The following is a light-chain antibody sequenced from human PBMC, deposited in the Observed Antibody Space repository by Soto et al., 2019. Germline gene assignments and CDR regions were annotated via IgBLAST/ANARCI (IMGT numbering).Light chain of an antibody. V-gene: IGLV2-14*01. J-gene: IGLJ3*02. Sequence: QSALTQPASVSGSLGQSITISCTGTSSDIGGYNLVSWYQQHPGTAPKLIIYEVRNRPSGISSRFSGSRSGNTASLTISGLQPEDEGDYYCSAYTARSTLVFGGGTKVTVL. CDR2: EVR. CDR3: SAYTARSTLV. CDR1: SSDIGGYNL.